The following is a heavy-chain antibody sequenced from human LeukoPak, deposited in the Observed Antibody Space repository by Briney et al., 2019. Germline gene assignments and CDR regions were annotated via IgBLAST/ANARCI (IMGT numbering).Heavy chain of an antibody. Sequence: ASVKVSCKASGYTFTGYYMHWVRQAPGQGLEWMGWINPNSGGTNYAQKFQGRVTMTRDTSISTAYMELSRLRSDDTAVNYCARDLSHRPNTAMVDFDYWGQGTLVTVSS. V-gene: IGHV1-2*02. CDR3: ARDLSHRPNTAMVDFDY. D-gene: IGHD5-18*01. CDR2: INPNSGGT. J-gene: IGHJ4*02. CDR1: GYTFTGYY.